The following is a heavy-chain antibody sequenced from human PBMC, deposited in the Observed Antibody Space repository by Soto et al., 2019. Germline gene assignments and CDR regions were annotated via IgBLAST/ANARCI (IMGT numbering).Heavy chain of an antibody. D-gene: IGHD6-19*01. CDR1: GFTFSSYA. CDR3: ARDDPLAVAGTYVQY. CDR2: ISYDGSNK. J-gene: IGHJ4*02. V-gene: IGHV3-30-3*01. Sequence: QVQLVESGGGVVQPGRSLRLSCAASGFTFSSYAMHWVRQAPGKGLEWVAVISYDGSNKYYADSVKGRFTISRDNSKNTLYLQMNSLRAEDTAAYYCARDDPLAVAGTYVQYWGKGTLVTVSS.